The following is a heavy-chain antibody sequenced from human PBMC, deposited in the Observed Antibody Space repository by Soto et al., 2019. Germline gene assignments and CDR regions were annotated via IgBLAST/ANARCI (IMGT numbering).Heavy chain of an antibody. CDR3: ARLGVPAASWAAY. J-gene: IGHJ4*02. D-gene: IGHD2-2*01. V-gene: IGHV1-69*06. CDR1: GGTLSSYA. CDR2: IIPIFGTA. Sequence: QVQLVQSGAEEKKPGTSVKVSCKASGGTLSSYAISWVRQAPGQGLGWRGGIIPIFGTANYAQKFQGRVTITADKATSTAYMELGSLRSEDTAVYYCARLGVPAASWAAYWGQGTLVTVSS.